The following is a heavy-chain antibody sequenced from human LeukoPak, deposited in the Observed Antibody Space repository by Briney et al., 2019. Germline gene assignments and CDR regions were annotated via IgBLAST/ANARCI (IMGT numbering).Heavy chain of an antibody. J-gene: IGHJ4*02. CDR2: IKTKTEGGTR. CDR1: GFTFSNVW. Sequence: KPGGSLRLSCAVSGFTFSNVWMSWVRQAPGKGLEWAGRIKTKTEGGTRDYAAPVKGRFSISGDDSKNTLYLQMSSLKTEDTAVYYCTTEFGGQGYWGQGTLVTVSA. V-gene: IGHV3-15*01. CDR3: TTEFGGQGY. D-gene: IGHD4-23*01.